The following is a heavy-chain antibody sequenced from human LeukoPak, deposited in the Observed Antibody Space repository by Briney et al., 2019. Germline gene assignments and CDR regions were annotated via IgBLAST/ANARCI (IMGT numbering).Heavy chain of an antibody. J-gene: IGHJ4*02. CDR2: IYYSGST. CDR3: AREEYYYGSGSFPARPLYYFDY. V-gene: IGHV4-39*02. Sequence: SETLSLTCIVSGGSISSSSYYWGWIRQPPGKGLEWIGSIYYSGSTYYNPSLKSRVTISVDTSKNQFSLKLSSVTAADTAVYYCAREEYYYGSGSFPARPLYYFDYWGQGTLVTVSS. D-gene: IGHD3-10*01. CDR1: GGSISSSSYY.